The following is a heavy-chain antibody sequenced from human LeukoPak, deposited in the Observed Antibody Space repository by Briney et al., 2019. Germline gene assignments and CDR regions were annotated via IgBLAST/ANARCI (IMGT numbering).Heavy chain of an antibody. CDR2: INHSGST. V-gene: IGHV4-34*01. J-gene: IGHJ4*02. Sequence: PSETLSLTCAVYGGSFSGNYWSWIRQPPGKGLEWIGEINHSGSTNYNPSLKSRVTISVDTSKNQFSLKLSSVTAADTAMYYCATSGYSGYDLNSWGQGTLVTVPS. D-gene: IGHD5-12*01. CDR1: GGSFSGNY. CDR3: ATSGYSGYDLNS.